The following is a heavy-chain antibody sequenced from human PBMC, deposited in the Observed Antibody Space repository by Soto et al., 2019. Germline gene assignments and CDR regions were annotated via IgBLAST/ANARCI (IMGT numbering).Heavy chain of an antibody. J-gene: IGHJ3*02. D-gene: IGHD3-3*01. V-gene: IGHV1-69*01. CDR2: IVPLFGTT. CDR1: GGTFSSYT. CDR3: ACDGDFTSTRPRGAFDI. Sequence: QVQLVQSGAEVKKPGSSVKVSCKASGGTFSSYTFSWVRQAPGQGLEWMGGIVPLFGTTNDAKIFQGRVTTSADESTSTVYMELGSLRSEDSAMYYCACDGDFTSTRPRGAFDIWGQGTVITVSS.